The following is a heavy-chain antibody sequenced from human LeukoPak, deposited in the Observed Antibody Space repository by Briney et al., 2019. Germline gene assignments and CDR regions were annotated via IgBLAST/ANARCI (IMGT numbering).Heavy chain of an antibody. CDR3: ARQDGGYSYLVTLRYYYYYMDV. CDR2: INTNTGNP. Sequence: GASVKVSCKASGYTFTSYAMNWVRQAPGQGLEWMGWINTNTGNPTYAQGFTGRFVFSLDTSVSTAYLQISSLKAEDTAVYYCARQDGGYSYLVTLRYYYYYMDVWGKGTTVTVSS. J-gene: IGHJ6*03. D-gene: IGHD5-18*01. V-gene: IGHV7-4-1*02. CDR1: GYTFTSYA.